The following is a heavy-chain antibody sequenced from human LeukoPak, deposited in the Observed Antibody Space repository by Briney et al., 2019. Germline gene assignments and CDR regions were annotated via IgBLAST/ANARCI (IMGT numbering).Heavy chain of an antibody. D-gene: IGHD3-22*01. CDR3: AREKPFYDSSGYYYPIAFDY. CDR1: GLTFSSYW. Sequence: GGSLRLSCEASGLTFSSYWMHWVRQAPGKGLVWVSRISSDGSSTNYADSVKGRFTIARDNAKNSLYLQMNSLRAEGTALYYCAREKPFYDSSGYYYPIAFDYWGQGTLVTVSS. J-gene: IGHJ4*02. CDR2: ISSDGSST. V-gene: IGHV3-74*01.